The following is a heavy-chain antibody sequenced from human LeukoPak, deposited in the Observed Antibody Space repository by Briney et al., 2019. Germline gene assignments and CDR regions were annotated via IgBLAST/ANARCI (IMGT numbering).Heavy chain of an antibody. CDR2: ISSSGSTI. Sequence: GGSLRLSCAAFGITFDDYAMDWVRQAPGKGLEWVSYISSSGSTIYYADSVKGRFTISRDNAKNSLYLQMNSLRAEDTAVYYCAELGITMIGGVWGKRTTVTISS. V-gene: IGHV3-48*03. CDR1: GITFDDYA. J-gene: IGHJ6*04. CDR3: AELGITMIGGV. D-gene: IGHD3-10*02.